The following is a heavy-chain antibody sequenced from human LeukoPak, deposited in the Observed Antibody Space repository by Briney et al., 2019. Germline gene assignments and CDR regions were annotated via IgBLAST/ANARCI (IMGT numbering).Heavy chain of an antibody. Sequence: GGSLRLSCAASGFTFSTYAMHWVRQAPGKGLEWVAHISYDGSHDYYADSVKGRFTISRDKSKNTLYLQMNSLRAEDTAAYYCARGTGVYVISPFDYWGQGTLVTVSS. J-gene: IGHJ4*02. CDR3: ARGTGVYVISPFDY. V-gene: IGHV3-30*01. CDR2: ISYDGSHD. CDR1: GFTFSTYA. D-gene: IGHD2-8*01.